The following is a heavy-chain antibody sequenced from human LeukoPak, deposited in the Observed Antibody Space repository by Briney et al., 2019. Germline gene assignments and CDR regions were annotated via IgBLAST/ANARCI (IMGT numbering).Heavy chain of an antibody. CDR3: ARVGYCSSTSCSYYFDY. J-gene: IGHJ4*02. CDR1: GGSTSSYY. CDR2: IYYSGST. Sequence: PSETLSLTCSVSGGSTSSYYWSWIRQPPGKQLEWIGYIYYSGSTNYNPSLKSRVTISIDTSKNQFSLKLTSVTAADTAVYYCARVGYCSSTSCSYYFDYWGQGTLVTVSS. V-gene: IGHV4-59*08. D-gene: IGHD2-2*01.